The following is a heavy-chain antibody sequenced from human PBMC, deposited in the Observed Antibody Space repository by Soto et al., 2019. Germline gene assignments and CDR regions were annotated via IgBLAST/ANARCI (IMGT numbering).Heavy chain of an antibody. CDR1: GGTFSRYA. J-gene: IGHJ6*02. CDR3: ARDSRTIFGYEDIVDYYYGMDV. Sequence: QVQLVQSGAEVKKPGSSVKVSCKASGGTFSRYAISWVRQAPGQGLDWMGGVIPIFGTANYAQKFQGRVTITADEATSTAYMELSSLRSEDTAVYYCARDSRTIFGYEDIVDYYYGMDVWGQGTTVTVSS. D-gene: IGHD3-3*01. V-gene: IGHV1-69*01. CDR2: VIPIFGTA.